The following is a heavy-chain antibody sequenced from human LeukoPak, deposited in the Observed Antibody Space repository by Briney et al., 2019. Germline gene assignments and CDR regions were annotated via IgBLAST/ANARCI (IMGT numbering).Heavy chain of an antibody. CDR2: IYYSVSA. V-gene: IGHV4-59*08. J-gene: IGHJ4*02. D-gene: IGHD6-13*01. CDR1: GFTVSSNY. Sequence: PGGSLRLSCAASGFTVSSNYMSWIRQPPGTGLEWMGYIYYSVSANCNPSLKSRVTISVDTSKNQFSLKLSSVTAADTAVYYCARTGYSSSWYFDYWGQGTLVTVSS. CDR3: ARTGYSSSWYFDY.